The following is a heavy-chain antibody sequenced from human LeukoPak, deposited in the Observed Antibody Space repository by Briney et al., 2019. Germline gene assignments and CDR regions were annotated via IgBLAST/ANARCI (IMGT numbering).Heavy chain of an antibody. CDR3: ARVFTTYYYDSSGYYLPGGFDY. CDR1: GGPFSGYY. J-gene: IGHJ4*02. Sequence: SETLSLTCAVYGGPFSGYYWSWIRQPPGKGLEWIGEINHSGSTNYNPSLKSRVTISVDTSKNQFSLKLSSVTAADTAVYYCARVFTTYYYDSSGYYLPGGFDYWGQGTLVTVSS. CDR2: INHSGST. D-gene: IGHD3-22*01. V-gene: IGHV4-34*01.